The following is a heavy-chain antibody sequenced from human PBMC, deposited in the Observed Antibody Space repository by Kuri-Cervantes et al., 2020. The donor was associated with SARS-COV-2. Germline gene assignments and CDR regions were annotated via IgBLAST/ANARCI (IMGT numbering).Heavy chain of an antibody. CDR1: GYTFTGYY. CDR3: ARGIGDMSNFSNWFDP. CDR2: INPNSGCT. Sequence: ASVKVSCKASGYTFTGYYMHWVRQAPGQGLEWMGWINPNSGCTNYAQKFQGWVTMTRDTSISTAYMELSRLRSDDTAVYYCARGIGDMSNFSNWFDPWGQGTLVTVSS. J-gene: IGHJ5*02. D-gene: IGHD2-21*01. V-gene: IGHV1-2*04.